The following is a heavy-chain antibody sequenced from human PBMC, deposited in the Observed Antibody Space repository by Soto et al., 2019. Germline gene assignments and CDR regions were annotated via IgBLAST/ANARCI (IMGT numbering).Heavy chain of an antibody. CDR2: IIPIYGTA. CDR1: GGTFSHTA. Sequence: QVQLVQSGAEVKKPGSSVKVSCKASGGTFSHTAISWVRQAHGQGLEWMGGIIPIYGTANYAQKFKGRVTIAAEESTSTAYMELSSLRSEDTAVYYCVRGWGYDSSDYYYAYWGQGTLVTVSS. D-gene: IGHD3-22*01. J-gene: IGHJ4*02. CDR3: VRGWGYDSSDYYYAY. V-gene: IGHV1-69*01.